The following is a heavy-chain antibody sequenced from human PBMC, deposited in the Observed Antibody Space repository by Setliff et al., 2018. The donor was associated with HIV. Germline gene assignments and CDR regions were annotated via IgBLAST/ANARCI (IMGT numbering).Heavy chain of an antibody. CDR2: MPYDGRDT. Sequence: PGGSLRLSCAASGFSFSSYAVHWVRQAPGKGLEWVAGMPYDGRDTYYVDSVKGRFTLSRDNSKNTLYLQMNSLKTEDTALHYCATGRDSSRADYWGQGALVTVSS. V-gene: IGHV3-30-3*01. CDR1: GFSFSSYA. D-gene: IGHD3-22*01. J-gene: IGHJ4*02. CDR3: ATGRDSSRADY.